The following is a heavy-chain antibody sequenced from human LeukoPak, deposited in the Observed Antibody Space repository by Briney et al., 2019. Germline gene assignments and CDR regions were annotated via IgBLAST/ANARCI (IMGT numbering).Heavy chain of an antibody. CDR2: INLNSGGT. CDR1: GYTFTGYY. J-gene: IGHJ4*02. V-gene: IGHV1-2*04. Sequence: ASVKVSCRASGYTFTGYYMHWVRQAPGQGLEWMGWINLNSGGTNYAQNFQGWVTMTRDTSISTVYLELSRLRPGDTAVYYCARDTSTVLTPYFDYWGQGTLVTVPS. CDR3: ARDTSTVLTPYFDY. D-gene: IGHD4-23*01.